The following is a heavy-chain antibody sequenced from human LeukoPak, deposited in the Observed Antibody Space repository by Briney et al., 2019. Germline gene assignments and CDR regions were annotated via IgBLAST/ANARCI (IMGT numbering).Heavy chain of an antibody. V-gene: IGHV4-34*01. D-gene: IGHD6-19*01. CDR1: GGSFSGYY. CDR2: INHSGST. Sequence: SETLSLTCAVYGGSFSGYYWSWIRQPPGKGLEWIGEINHSGSTNYNPSLKSRVTISVDTSKNQFSLKLSSVTAADTAVYYCARQEVAGFAYWGQGPLVTVSS. J-gene: IGHJ4*02. CDR3: ARQEVAGFAY.